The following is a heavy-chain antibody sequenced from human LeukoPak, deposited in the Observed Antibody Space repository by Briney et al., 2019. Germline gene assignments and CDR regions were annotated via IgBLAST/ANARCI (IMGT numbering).Heavy chain of an antibody. V-gene: IGHV3-23*01. Sequence: GGSLRLSCGGSVFAFGVHAMSWVRRAPGKGPEWVATIGSGANLFYAESVKGQFTISRDDPRNTVWLQMNSLRAEDTALYYCAKDWTPHNRVYDCLDACGQGTQVTVSS. CDR3: AKDWTPHNRVYDCLDA. CDR2: IGSGANL. CDR1: VFAFGVHA. D-gene: IGHD3-16*01. J-gene: IGHJ5*02.